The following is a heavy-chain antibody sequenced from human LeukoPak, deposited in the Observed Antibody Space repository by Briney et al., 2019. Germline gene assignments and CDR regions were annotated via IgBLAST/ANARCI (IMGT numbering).Heavy chain of an antibody. D-gene: IGHD3-3*01. CDR1: GFTFSSYA. CDR2: ISGSGDDT. V-gene: IGHV3-23*01. Sequence: GSLRLSCAASGFTFSSYAMSWVRQAPGKGLEWVSSISGSGDDTFYADSVKGRFTISRDNPKTTLYLQMNSLRGEDTAVYYCAKGAKIKWLDPWGQGALVTVSS. J-gene: IGHJ5*02. CDR3: AKGAKIKWLDP.